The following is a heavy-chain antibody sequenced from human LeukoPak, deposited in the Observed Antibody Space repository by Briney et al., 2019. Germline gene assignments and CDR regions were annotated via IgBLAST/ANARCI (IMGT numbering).Heavy chain of an antibody. J-gene: IGHJ3*02. CDR2: IYPGDSDT. Sequence: GESLKISCKGSGYIFTNYWIGWVRQMPGKGLEWMGIIYPGDSDTRYSPSFQGQVTISADKSISTAYLQWSSLKASDTAMYYCARLGPKTPYYDYVWGSYRYDAFDIWGQGTMVTVSS. V-gene: IGHV5-51*01. D-gene: IGHD3-16*02. CDR3: ARLGPKTPYYDYVWGSYRYDAFDI. CDR1: GYIFTNYW.